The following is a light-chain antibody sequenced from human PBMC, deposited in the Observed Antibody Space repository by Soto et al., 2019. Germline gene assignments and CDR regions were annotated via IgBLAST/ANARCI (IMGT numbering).Light chain of an antibody. CDR1: RSDVGVYNY. Sequence: QSVLTQPASVSGSPGQSITISCTGTRSDVGVYNYVSWYQQHPGKAPKLMIYDVSNRPSGVSNRFSGSKSGNTASLTISGLKAEDEADYYCSSYTSSSTVIFGGGTKVTVL. J-gene: IGLJ2*01. CDR3: SSYTSSSTVI. CDR2: DVS. V-gene: IGLV2-14*01.